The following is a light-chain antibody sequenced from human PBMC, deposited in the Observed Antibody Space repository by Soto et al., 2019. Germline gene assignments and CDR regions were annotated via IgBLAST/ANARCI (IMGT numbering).Light chain of an antibody. CDR2: DVS. CDR1: SSDVGGFNC. J-gene: IGLJ1*01. Sequence: QSALAQPPSVSGSPGQSVTISCTGTSSDVGGFNCVSWYQHHPGKAPKLMIYDVSKRPSGVPDRFSGSKSGNTASLTISGLQAEDEADYYCCSYAGGYTHYVFATGTKVTVL. V-gene: IGLV2-11*01. CDR3: CSYAGGYTHYV.